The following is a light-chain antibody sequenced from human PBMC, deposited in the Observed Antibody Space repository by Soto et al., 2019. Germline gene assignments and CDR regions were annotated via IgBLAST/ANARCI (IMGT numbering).Light chain of an antibody. V-gene: IGKV4-1*01. J-gene: IGKJ2*01. Sequence: DIVMTQSPDSLAVSLGERATINCKSSQSVLYSSNNKNYLAWFQQKPRQPPKLLIYWASTRESGVPDRFSGSGSGTDFTLTVSSLQAEDVAVYYCQHYYDVPSTFGQGTKLEIK. CDR1: QSVLYSSNNKNY. CDR3: QHYYDVPST. CDR2: WAS.